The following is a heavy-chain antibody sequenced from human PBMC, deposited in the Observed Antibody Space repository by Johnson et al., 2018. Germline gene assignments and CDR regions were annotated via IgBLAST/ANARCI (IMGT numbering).Heavy chain of an antibody. V-gene: IGHV4-59*01. CDR2: IHYSGST. J-gene: IGHJ3*02. Sequence: QVQLQESGPGLVKPSETLSLTCSVSGGSISPYYWSWIRQPPGKGLEWIGYIHYSGSTNYIPSLQSRLTISVDTSKNQFSLKLRSVTGADTAVYYCARLYDILTGVYAFDSWGQGTMVTVSS. CDR1: GGSISPYY. D-gene: IGHD3-9*01. CDR3: ARLYDILTGVYAFDS.